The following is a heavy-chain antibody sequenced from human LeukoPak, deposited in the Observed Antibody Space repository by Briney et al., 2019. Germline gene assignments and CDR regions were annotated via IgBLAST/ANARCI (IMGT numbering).Heavy chain of an antibody. V-gene: IGHV3-23*01. CDR3: ARLMRHMIADAFDI. CDR1: GFPFTNSG. CDR2: ISGSGLST. Sequence: GGSLRLSCAASGFPFTNSGMTWVRQAPGKGLEWVSFISGSGLSTYYPDSVRGRFTISRDNSKNTVFLQMNSLRAEDPAVYFCARLMRHMIADAFDIWGQGTMVTVSS. J-gene: IGHJ3*02. D-gene: IGHD3-22*01.